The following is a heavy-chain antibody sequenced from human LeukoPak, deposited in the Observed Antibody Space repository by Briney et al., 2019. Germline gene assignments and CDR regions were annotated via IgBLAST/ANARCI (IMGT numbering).Heavy chain of an antibody. V-gene: IGHV1-69*13. CDR2: TIPIFGTA. J-gene: IGHJ4*02. CDR3: ARWYCTNGVCRDY. CDR1: VGTFSSYA. D-gene: IGHD2-8*01. Sequence: GASVKVSCKASVGTFSSYAISWVRQAPGQGLEWMGGTIPIFGTANYAQKFQGRVTITADESTNTAYMELSSLRSEDTAVYYCARWYCTNGVCRDYWGQGTLVTVSS.